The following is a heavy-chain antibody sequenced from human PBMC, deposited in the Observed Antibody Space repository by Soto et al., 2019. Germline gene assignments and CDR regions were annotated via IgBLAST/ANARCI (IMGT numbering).Heavy chain of an antibody. CDR1: GGSISSYY. Sequence: SETLSLTCTVSGGSISSYYWSWIRQPPGKGLEWIGYIYYSGSTNYNPSLKSRVTISVDTSKNQFSLKLSSVTAADTAVYYCARAPSSSSWYFDYWGQGTLVTVSS. CDR3: ARAPSSSSWYFDY. V-gene: IGHV4-59*01. D-gene: IGHD6-13*01. CDR2: IYYSGST. J-gene: IGHJ4*02.